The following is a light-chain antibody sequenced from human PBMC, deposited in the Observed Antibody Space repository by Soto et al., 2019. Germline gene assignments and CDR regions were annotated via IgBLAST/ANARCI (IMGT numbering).Light chain of an antibody. CDR2: EVS. J-gene: IGLJ1*01. V-gene: IGLV2-8*01. Sequence: QSALTQPPSASGSPGQSVTISCTGTSSDDGGYNYVSWYQQHPGKAPKLMIYEVSKRPSGVPDRFSGSKSGNTASLTVSGLQAEDEADYYYSSYAGSTFFGTGTKLTVL. CDR3: SSYAGSTF. CDR1: SSDDGGYNY.